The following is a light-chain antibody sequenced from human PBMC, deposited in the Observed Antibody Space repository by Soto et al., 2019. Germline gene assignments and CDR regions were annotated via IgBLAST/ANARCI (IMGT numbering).Light chain of an antibody. V-gene: IGLV2-23*01. CDR1: SSDVGSYNL. J-gene: IGLJ2*01. CDR3: CSYAGSSTFHVV. Sequence: QSALTQPASVSGSPGQSITSSCTGTSSDVGSYNLVSWYQQRPGKAPKLMIYEGSKRPSGVSNRFSGSKSGNTASLTISGLQAEDEADYYCCSYAGSSTFHVVFGGGTKLTVL. CDR2: EGS.